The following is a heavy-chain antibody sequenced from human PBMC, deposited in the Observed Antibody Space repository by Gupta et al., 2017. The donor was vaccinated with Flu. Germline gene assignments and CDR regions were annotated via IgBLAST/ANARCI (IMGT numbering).Heavy chain of an antibody. CDR3: VKDRGYTWDAIDF. Sequence: VRQAPGKGLEWVSGITWNSDTIGYADSVKGRVTLSRDTAKNSLYLQMNSLRPEDTALYYCVKDRGYTWDAIDFWGQGTMVTVSS. V-gene: IGHV3-9*01. CDR2: ITWNSDTI. D-gene: IGHD2-15*01. J-gene: IGHJ3*01.